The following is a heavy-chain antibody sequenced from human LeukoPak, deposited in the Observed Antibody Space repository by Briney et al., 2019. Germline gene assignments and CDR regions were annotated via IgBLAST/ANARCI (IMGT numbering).Heavy chain of an antibody. J-gene: IGHJ4*02. CDR3: ARKSEKWLTTFDS. CDR1: VFTFSSYQ. CDR2: ISSRGSTI. Sequence: GRSLRLSCAASVFTFSSYQMNWVRQAPGKGLEWVSYISSRGSTIYYADSVKGLFTISGDNAKNSLYLQINSLRPEDTAIYYCARKSEKWLTTFDSWGQGTLVTVSS. D-gene: IGHD6-19*01. V-gene: IGHV3-48*03.